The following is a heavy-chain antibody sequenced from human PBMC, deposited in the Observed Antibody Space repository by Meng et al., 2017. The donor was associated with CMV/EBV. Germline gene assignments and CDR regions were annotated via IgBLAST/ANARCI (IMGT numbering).Heavy chain of an antibody. Sequence: SAKVSCKASGGTFSSYVISWVRQAPGQGLEWMGGIIPIFGTANYAQKFQGRVTITTDESTSTAYMELSSLRSEDTAVYYCSRVNSSSFGYSYYGMDVWGQGTTVTVSS. CDR3: SRVNSSSFGYSYYGMDV. D-gene: IGHD6-6*01. CDR2: IIPIFGTA. J-gene: IGHJ6*02. CDR1: GGTFSSYV. V-gene: IGHV1-69*05.